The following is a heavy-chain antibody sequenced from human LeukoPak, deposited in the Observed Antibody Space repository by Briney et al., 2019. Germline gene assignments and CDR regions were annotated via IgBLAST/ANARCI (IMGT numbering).Heavy chain of an antibody. Sequence: GGSLRLSCAASGFTFSTYAMTWVRQAPGKGLEWVSAISGSGGSTYYADSVKGRFTISRDNSKNTLYLQMNSLRAEDTAVYYCAKPILRNYYYYGMDVWGQGTTVTVSS. CDR3: AKPILRNYYYYGMDV. J-gene: IGHJ6*02. V-gene: IGHV3-23*01. CDR1: GFTFSTYA. D-gene: IGHD1-26*01. CDR2: ISGSGGST.